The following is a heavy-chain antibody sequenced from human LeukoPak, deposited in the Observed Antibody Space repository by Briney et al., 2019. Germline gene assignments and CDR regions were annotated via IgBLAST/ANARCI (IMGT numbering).Heavy chain of an antibody. CDR1: GGTFSSYT. CDR2: IIPIFGTA. J-gene: IGHJ6*03. Sequence: SVKVSCKASGGTFSSYTISWVRQAPGQGLEWMGRIIPIFGTANYAQKFQGRVTITTDESTSTAYMELSSLRSEDTAVYYCASGRFGPDYYYYYMDVWGKGTTVTVSS. D-gene: IGHD3-10*01. V-gene: IGHV1-69*05. CDR3: ASGRFGPDYYYYYMDV.